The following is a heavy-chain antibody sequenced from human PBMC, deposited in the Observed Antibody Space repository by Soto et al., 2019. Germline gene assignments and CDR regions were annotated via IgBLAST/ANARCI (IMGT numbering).Heavy chain of an antibody. CDR1: GGSVSSGSYY. CDR3: ARDRAQNPYDSSGYFHWFDP. V-gene: IGHV4-61*01. Sequence: PSETLSLTCTVCGGSVSSGSYYWSWIRQPPGKGLEWIGYIYYSGSTNYNPSLKSRVTISVDTSKNQFSLKLSSVTAADTAVYYCARDRAQNPYDSSGYFHWFDPWGQGTLVTVSS. CDR2: IYYSGST. J-gene: IGHJ5*02. D-gene: IGHD3-22*01.